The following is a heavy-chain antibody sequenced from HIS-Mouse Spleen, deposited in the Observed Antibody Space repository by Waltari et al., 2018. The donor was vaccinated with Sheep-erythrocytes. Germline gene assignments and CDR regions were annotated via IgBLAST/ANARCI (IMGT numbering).Heavy chain of an antibody. D-gene: IGHD5-18*01. CDR1: GYTFTGYY. V-gene: IGHV1-2*02. CDR3: ARVLGHVDTAMVDY. Sequence: QVQLVQSGAEVKKPGASVKVSCKASGYTFTGYYMHWVRQAPGQGLEWMGWINPNSGDTSISKAYMELSRLRSDDTAVYYCARVLGHVDTAMVDYWGQGTLVTVSS. CDR2: INPNSG. J-gene: IGHJ4*02.